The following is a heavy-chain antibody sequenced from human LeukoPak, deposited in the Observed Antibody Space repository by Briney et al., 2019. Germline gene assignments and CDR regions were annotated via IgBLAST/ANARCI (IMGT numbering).Heavy chain of an antibody. CDR3: ARSIGRLRGGDY. D-gene: IGHD3-16*01. CDR2: ISAYNSNT. V-gene: IGHV1-18*01. Sequence: GASVRVSCTASGYTFTSYAMNWVRQAPGKGLEWMGWISAYNSNTNYAQKLKGRVTISTDTSTNTPYLEMSSLRAEDTAVYYCARSIGRLRGGDYWGQGTLVTVSS. CDR1: GYTFTSYA. J-gene: IGHJ4*02.